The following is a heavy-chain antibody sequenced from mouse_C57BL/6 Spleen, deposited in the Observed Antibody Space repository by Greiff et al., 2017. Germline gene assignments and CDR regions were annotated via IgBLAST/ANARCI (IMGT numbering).Heavy chain of an antibody. CDR3: ASYSFYWYFDV. CDR2: IDPNSGGT. J-gene: IGHJ1*03. Sequence: QVQLKQPGAELVKPGASVKLSCKASGYTFTSYWMHWVKQRPGRGLEWIGRIDPNSGGTKYNEKFKSKATLTVDKPSSTAYMQLSSLTSEDSAVYYCASYSFYWYFDVWGTGTTVTVSS. V-gene: IGHV1-72*01. CDR1: GYTFTSYW. D-gene: IGHD2-12*01.